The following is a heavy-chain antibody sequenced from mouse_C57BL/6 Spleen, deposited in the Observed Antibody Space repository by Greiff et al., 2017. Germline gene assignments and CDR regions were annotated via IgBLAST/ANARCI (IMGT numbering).Heavy chain of an antibody. CDR2: IYPGSGST. CDR1: GYTFTSYW. D-gene: IGHD1-1*01. J-gene: IGHJ4*01. Sequence: VQLQQPGAELVKPGASVKMSCKASGYTFTSYWITWVKQRPGQGLEWIGDIYPGSGSTNYNEKFKSKATLTVDKSSSTAYMQLSSLTSEDSAVYYCARWGYGSSYGAMDDWGQGTSVTVSS. CDR3: ARWGYGSSYGAMDD. V-gene: IGHV1-55*01.